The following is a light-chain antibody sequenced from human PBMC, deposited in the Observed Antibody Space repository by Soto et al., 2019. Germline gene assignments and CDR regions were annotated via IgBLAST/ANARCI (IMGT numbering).Light chain of an antibody. CDR3: QQYDNWPPIT. CDR2: GAS. V-gene: IGKV3-15*01. Sequence: EVVLTLSPGTLSLSPGERATLSCRASLIGSSNLAWYQQKHGQAPRLLIYGASTRATGIPARFSGSGSGTEFTLTISSLQSEDFAVYYCQQYDNWPPITFGQGTRLEI. CDR1: LIGSSN. J-gene: IGKJ5*01.